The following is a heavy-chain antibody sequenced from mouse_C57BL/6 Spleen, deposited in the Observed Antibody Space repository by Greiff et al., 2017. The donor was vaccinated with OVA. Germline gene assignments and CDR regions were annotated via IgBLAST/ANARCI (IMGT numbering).Heavy chain of an antibody. V-gene: IGHV1-26*01. Sequence: VQLQQSGPELVKPGASVKISCKASGYTFTDYYMNWVKQSHGKSLEWIGDINPNNGGTSYNQKFKGKATLTVDKSSSTAYMELRSLTSEDSAVYYCARSWGYDDDYWGQGTTLTVSA. D-gene: IGHD2-2*01. CDR2: INPNNGGT. CDR1: GYTFTDYY. CDR3: ARSWGYDDDY. J-gene: IGHJ2*01.